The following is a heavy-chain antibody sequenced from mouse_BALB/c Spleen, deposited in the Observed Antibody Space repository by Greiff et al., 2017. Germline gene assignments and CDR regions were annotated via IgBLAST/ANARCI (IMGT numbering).Heavy chain of an antibody. CDR1: GFSLTSYG. CDR3: ARANFRNFDY. J-gene: IGHJ2*01. V-gene: IGHV2-2*02. D-gene: IGHD4-1*01. Sequence: QVQLKESGPGLVQPSQSLSITCTVSGFSLTSYGVHWVRQSPGKGLEWLGVIWSGGSTDYNAAFISRLSISKDNSKSQVFFKMNSLQANDTAIYYCARANFRNFDYRGQGTTLTVSS. CDR2: IWSGGST.